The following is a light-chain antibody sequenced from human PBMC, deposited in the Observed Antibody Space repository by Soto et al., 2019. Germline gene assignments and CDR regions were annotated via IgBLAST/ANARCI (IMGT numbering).Light chain of an antibody. Sequence: EIVLTQSPGTLSLSPEERATLSCRASQSVSRTYLGWYQQKPGQAPRLLIYGASSRATGIPDRFSGSGSGTGFTLTISRLEPEDFAVYYCHQYGSSPQTFGQGTRLEIK. V-gene: IGKV3-20*01. CDR3: HQYGSSPQT. CDR1: QSVSRTY. J-gene: IGKJ2*01. CDR2: GAS.